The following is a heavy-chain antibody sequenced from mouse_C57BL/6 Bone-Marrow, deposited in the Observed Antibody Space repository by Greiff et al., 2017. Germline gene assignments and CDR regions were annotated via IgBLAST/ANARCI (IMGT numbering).Heavy chain of an antibody. Sequence: QVQLQQSGPELVKPGASVKISCKASGYAFSSSWMNWVKQRPGKGLEWIGRIYPGDGDTNYNGKFKGKATLTADKSSSTAYMQLSSLTSEDSAVYFCGSNWDNAMDYWGQGTSVTVSS. CDR2: IYPGDGDT. CDR3: GSNWDNAMDY. CDR1: GYAFSSSW. V-gene: IGHV1-82*01. D-gene: IGHD4-1*01. J-gene: IGHJ4*01.